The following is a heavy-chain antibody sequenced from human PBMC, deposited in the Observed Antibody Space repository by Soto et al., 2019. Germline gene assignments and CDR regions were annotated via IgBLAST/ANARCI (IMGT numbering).Heavy chain of an antibody. V-gene: IGHV4-30-4*01. CDR1: GGSISSGDYY. Sequence: QVQLQESGPGLVKPSQTLTLTCTVSGGSISSGDYYWSWIRQPPGKGLEWIGYIYYSGSTYYNPSLKSRVTISVDTSKNQFSLKLSSVTAADTAVYYCARNDYGDQKPPFPDYWGQGTLVTVSS. J-gene: IGHJ4*02. CDR3: ARNDYGDQKPPFPDY. D-gene: IGHD4-17*01. CDR2: IYYSGST.